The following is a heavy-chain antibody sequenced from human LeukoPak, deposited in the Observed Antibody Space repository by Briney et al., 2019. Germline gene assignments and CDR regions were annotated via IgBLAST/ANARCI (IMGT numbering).Heavy chain of an antibody. Sequence: GGSLRLSCEASGFTFSSYWMHWVRQAPGKGLVWVSRINSDGSSTSYADSAKGRFTISRDNAKNTLCLQMNSLRAEDTAVYYCARDRGSSSSLKLIWYFDLWGRGTLVTVSS. CDR1: GFTFSSYW. J-gene: IGHJ2*01. CDR3: ARDRGSSSSLKLIWYFDL. D-gene: IGHD6-13*01. V-gene: IGHV3-74*01. CDR2: INSDGSST.